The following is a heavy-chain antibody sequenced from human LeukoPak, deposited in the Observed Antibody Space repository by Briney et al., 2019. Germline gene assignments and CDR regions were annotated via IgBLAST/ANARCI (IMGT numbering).Heavy chain of an antibody. V-gene: IGHV4-59*08. J-gene: IGHJ5*02. CDR1: GTSIRGHY. CDR3: AGLHFASAEEFDP. D-gene: IGHD1-14*01. Sequence: PSETLSLTCTVSGTSIRGHYWSWIQQPPGKGLEWIGYIYSNGNILYNPFLKSRVTLSVDTFNNQFSLSLNFVTAADTAVYYCAGLHFASAEEFDPWGQGTLVTVSS. CDR2: IYSNGNI.